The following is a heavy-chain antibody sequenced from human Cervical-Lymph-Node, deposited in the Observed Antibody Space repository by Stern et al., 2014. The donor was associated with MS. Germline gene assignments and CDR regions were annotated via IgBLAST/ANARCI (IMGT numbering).Heavy chain of an antibody. CDR2: IFSNDEK. CDR1: GFSLSHARMG. J-gene: IGHJ4*02. D-gene: IGHD5-18*01. Sequence: QVTLRESGPVLVKPTATLTLTCTVSGFSLSHARMGVSWLRQPPGKPLEWLANIFSNDEKFYSTSLKSRLTISRDTSKSQVVLTMTNMDPVDTATYYCARIEDNYGHMGEFDYWGQGTLVTVSS. V-gene: IGHV2-26*01. CDR3: ARIEDNYGHMGEFDY.